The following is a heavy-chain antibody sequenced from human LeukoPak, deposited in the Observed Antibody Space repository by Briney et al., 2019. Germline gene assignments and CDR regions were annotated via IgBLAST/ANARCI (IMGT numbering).Heavy chain of an antibody. CDR1: GGPISTSSYY. J-gene: IGHJ2*01. CDR2: IFYSGST. Sequence: SETLSLTCTISGGPISTSSYYWGWIPQPPGKGLEWIGSIFYSGSTYYNPSLKSRVTISVDTSKNHFSLNLSSVTAADTAVYYCARPATVTTSFWYFDLWGRGTLVTVSS. D-gene: IGHD4-17*01. CDR3: ARPATVTTSFWYFDL. V-gene: IGHV4-39*01.